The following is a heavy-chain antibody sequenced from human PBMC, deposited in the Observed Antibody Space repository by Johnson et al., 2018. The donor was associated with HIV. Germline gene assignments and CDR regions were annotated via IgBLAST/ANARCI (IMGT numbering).Heavy chain of an antibody. CDR2: ISYDGSNK. Sequence: VQLVESGGGVVQPGRSLRLSCVASGFTFSSYAMHWVRQAPGKGLEWVAVISYDGSNKDYADSVKGRFSISRDNSKNTLYLQMNSLRAEDTAVHYCAKVRYYDRDAFDIWGPGTLVTVSP. J-gene: IGHJ3*02. D-gene: IGHD3-22*01. CDR1: GFTFSSYA. CDR3: AKVRYYDRDAFDI. V-gene: IGHV3-30*04.